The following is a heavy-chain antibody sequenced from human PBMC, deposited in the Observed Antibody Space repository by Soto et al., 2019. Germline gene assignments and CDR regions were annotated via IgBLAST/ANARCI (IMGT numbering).Heavy chain of an antibody. CDR1: GGSISSYY. V-gene: IGHV4-4*08. CDR3: AREYGESAVLYYYYYYGMDV. D-gene: IGHD4-17*01. J-gene: IGHJ6*02. Sequence: PSETLSLTCTVSGGSISSYYCSWIRQPPGKGLEWIGYIYYSGSTNYNPSLKSRVTISVDTSKNQFSLKLSSVTAADTAVYYCAREYGESAVLYYYYYYGMDVWGQGTTVTVS. CDR2: IYYSGST.